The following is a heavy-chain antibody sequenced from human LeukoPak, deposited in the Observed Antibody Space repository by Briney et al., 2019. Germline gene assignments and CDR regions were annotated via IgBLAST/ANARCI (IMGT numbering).Heavy chain of an antibody. D-gene: IGHD3-10*01. J-gene: IGHJ5*02. Sequence: ASVKVSCKASGYTFTSYGISWVRQAPGQGLEWMGWISAYNGNTNYAQKLQGRVTMTTDTSTSTAYMELRSLRSDDTAVYYCARAPRSLINYYGSGRPLLQSNNWFDPWGQGTLVTVSS. CDR1: GYTFTSYG. V-gene: IGHV1-18*01. CDR3: ARAPRSLINYYGSGRPLLQSNNWFDP. CDR2: ISAYNGNT.